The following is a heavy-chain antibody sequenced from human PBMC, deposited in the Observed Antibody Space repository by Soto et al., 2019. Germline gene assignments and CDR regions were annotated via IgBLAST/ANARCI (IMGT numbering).Heavy chain of an antibody. V-gene: IGHV1-69*12. J-gene: IGHJ6*02. Sequence: QVQLVQSGAGVKKPGSSVKVSCKASGGTFSSYAISWVRQAPGQGLEWMGGIIPVFVTANYAQKSQGRVTITADESTSTAYMELRRLGGEDTAVYFCAAASVGDYYGLEVWGQGTTVTVPS. D-gene: IGHD6-25*01. CDR3: AAASVGDYYGLEV. CDR1: GGTFSSYA. CDR2: IIPVFVTA.